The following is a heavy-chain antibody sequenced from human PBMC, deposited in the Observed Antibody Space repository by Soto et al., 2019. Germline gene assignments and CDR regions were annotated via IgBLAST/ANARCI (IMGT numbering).Heavy chain of an antibody. V-gene: IGHV1-18*01. CDR1: GYTITKFG. Sequence: QVQLVQSGAEMKKPGASVKVSCKASGYTITKFGISWVRQAPGQGLEWMGWISAQRSNTKYAQKFHGRVTMTTDTSTNTAYMELRSLRSDDSGVFYCARTINRYCTNDICLSPYYSYGLDVWGQGTTVSVSS. J-gene: IGHJ6*02. CDR2: ISAQRSNT. CDR3: ARTINRYCTNDICLSPYYSYGLDV. D-gene: IGHD2-8*01.